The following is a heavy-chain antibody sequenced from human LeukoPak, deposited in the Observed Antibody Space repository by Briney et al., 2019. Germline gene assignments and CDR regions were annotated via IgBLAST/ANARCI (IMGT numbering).Heavy chain of an antibody. D-gene: IGHD3-10*01. V-gene: IGHV3-30*18. CDR1: GFTFSSYA. CDR3: AKDRLWFGESISHLDY. Sequence: PGGSLRLSCAASGFTFSSYAMSWVRQAPGKGLEWVAVISYDGSNKYYADSVKGRFTISRDNSKNTLYLQMNSLRAEDTAVYYCAKDRLWFGESISHLDYWGQGTLVTVSS. CDR2: ISYDGSNK. J-gene: IGHJ4*02.